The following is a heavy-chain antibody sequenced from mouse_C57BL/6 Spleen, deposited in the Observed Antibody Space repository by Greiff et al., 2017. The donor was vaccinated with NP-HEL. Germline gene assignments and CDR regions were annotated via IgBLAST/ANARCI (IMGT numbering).Heavy chain of an antibody. Sequence: VQLQQSGAELVKPGASVKISCKASGYAFSSYWMNWVKQRPGKGLEWIGQIYPGDGDTNYNGKFKGKATLTADKSSSTAYMQLSSLTSEDSAVYFWARSYYYGSSYGWYFDVWGTGTTVTVSS. CDR1: GYAFSSYW. CDR2: IYPGDGDT. V-gene: IGHV1-80*01. D-gene: IGHD1-1*01. CDR3: ARSYYYGSSYGWYFDV. J-gene: IGHJ1*03.